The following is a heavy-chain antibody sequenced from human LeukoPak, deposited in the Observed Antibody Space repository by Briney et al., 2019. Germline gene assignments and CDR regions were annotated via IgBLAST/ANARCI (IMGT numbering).Heavy chain of an antibody. CDR3: ARGNSSSWPLDY. CDR2: IYTSGST. CDR1: GGSFSSSSYY. D-gene: IGHD6-13*01. V-gene: IGHV4-61*02. Sequence: SQTLSLTCTVSGGSFSSSSYYWSWIRQPAGKGLEWIGRIYTSGSTNYNPSLKSRLTMSVDTSKDQFSLKMSSVTAADTAVYYCARGNSSSWPLDYWGQGTLVTVSS. J-gene: IGHJ4*02.